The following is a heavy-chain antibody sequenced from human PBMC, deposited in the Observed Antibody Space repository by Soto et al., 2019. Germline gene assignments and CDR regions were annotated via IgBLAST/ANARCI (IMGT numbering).Heavy chain of an antibody. V-gene: IGHV4-34*01. CDR3: ARADGYYYGSSYYYHGMDV. J-gene: IGHJ6*02. CDR2: INHSGST. CDR1: GGSFSAYY. D-gene: IGHD5-18*01. Sequence: SETLSLTCAVYGGSFSAYYWSWIRQPPGKGLEWIGIINHSGSTNYNPSLKSRVTISVDTSKNQFSLKLSSVTAADTAEYYCARADGYYYGSSYYYHGMDVWGQGTPVTVSS.